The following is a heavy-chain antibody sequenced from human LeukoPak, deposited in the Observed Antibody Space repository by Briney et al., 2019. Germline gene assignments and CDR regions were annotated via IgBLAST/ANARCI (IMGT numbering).Heavy chain of an antibody. CDR3: ASHLRKAAASPFDY. D-gene: IGHD6-13*01. CDR1: GGSISSYY. Sequence: SETLSLTCTVSGGSISSYYWSWIRQPPGKGLEWIGYIYYSGSTNYNPSLKSRVTISVDTSKNQFSLKLSSVTAANTAVYYCASHLRKAAASPFDYWGQGTLVTVSS. CDR2: IYYSGST. J-gene: IGHJ4*02. V-gene: IGHV4-59*08.